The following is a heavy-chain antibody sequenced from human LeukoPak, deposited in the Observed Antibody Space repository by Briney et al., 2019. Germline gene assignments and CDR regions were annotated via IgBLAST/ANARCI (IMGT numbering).Heavy chain of an antibody. J-gene: IGHJ4*02. CDR2: INPNSGGT. V-gene: IGHV1-2*06. CDR1: GYTFTGDY. Sequence: ASVKVSCKASGYTFTGDYMHWVRRAPGQGLEWMGRINPNSGGTNYAQKFQGRVTMTRDTSISTAYMELSRLRSDDTAVYYCARSYCSGGSCYVSDYWGQGTLVTVSS. D-gene: IGHD2-15*01. CDR3: ARSYCSGGSCYVSDY.